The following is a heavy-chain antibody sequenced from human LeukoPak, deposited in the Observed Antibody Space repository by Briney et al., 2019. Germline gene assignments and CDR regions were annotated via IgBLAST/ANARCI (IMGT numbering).Heavy chain of an antibody. D-gene: IGHD3-22*01. J-gene: IGHJ3*02. CDR3: ACGVTMIVVIITEAFDI. V-gene: IGHV3-23*01. Sequence: GGSLRLSCVPSGFTFSGYAMSWVRQAPGKGLEWVSAISGSGGSTYYADSVKGRFTISRDNSKNTLYLQMNSLRAKDTAVYYCACGVTMIVVIITEAFDIWGQGTMVTVSS. CDR2: ISGSGGST. CDR1: GFTFSGYA.